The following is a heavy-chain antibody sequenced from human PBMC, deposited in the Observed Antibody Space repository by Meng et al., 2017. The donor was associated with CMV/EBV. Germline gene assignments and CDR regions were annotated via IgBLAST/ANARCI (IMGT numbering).Heavy chain of an antibody. V-gene: IGHV4-39*07. CDR1: GGSISSSSYY. CDR2: IYYSGST. J-gene: IGHJ4*02. CDR3: ARDYGDLRQDY. Sequence: QLQLQESGPGLVKPSETLSRTCTVSGGSISSSSYYWGWIRQPPGKGLEWIGSIYYSGSTYYNPSLKSRVTISVDTSKNQFSLKLSSVTAADTAVYYCARDYGDLRQDYWGQGTLVTVSS. D-gene: IGHD4-17*01.